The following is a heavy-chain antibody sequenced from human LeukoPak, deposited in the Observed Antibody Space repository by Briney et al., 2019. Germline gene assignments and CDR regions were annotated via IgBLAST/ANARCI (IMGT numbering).Heavy chain of an antibody. CDR2: IYYSGST. J-gene: IGHJ6*02. CDR1: GGSISSYY. CDR3: ARRRPITVTTPYYYYGMDV. V-gene: IGHV4-59*08. Sequence: SETLSLTCTVSGGSISSYYWSWIRQPPGKGLEWIGYIYYSGSTNYNPSLKSRVTISVDTSKNQFSLKLSSVTAADTAVYYCARRRPITVTTPYYYYGMDVWGQGTTVTVSS. D-gene: IGHD4-17*01.